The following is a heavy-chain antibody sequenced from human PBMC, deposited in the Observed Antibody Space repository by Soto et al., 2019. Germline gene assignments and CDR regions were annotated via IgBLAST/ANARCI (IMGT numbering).Heavy chain of an antibody. CDR2: SGSGYSI. CDR3: AKGRGSSWSVVFFDY. Sequence: GSLRLSCTASGFSVGSYGMSWVRQAPGKGLECVSSSGSGYSIFYADSVKGRFTISRDNSKNTLFLQMNSLRAEDTAVYYCAKGRGSSWSVVFFDYWGQGALVTAPQ. CDR1: GFSVGSYG. J-gene: IGHJ4*02. D-gene: IGHD6-13*01. V-gene: IGHV3-23*01.